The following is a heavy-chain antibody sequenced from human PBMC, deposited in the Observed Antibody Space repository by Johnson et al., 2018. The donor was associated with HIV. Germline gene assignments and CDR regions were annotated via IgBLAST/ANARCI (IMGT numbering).Heavy chain of an antibody. D-gene: IGHD1-26*01. CDR1: EFNVSSNY. J-gene: IGHJ3*01. CDR3: AKDRVGATDANAFDL. CDR2: ISYDGSNK. V-gene: IGHV3-30*18. Sequence: QMQLVESGGGLVQPGGSLRLSCAASEFNVSSNYMNWVRQAPGRGLEWVAVISYDGSNKYYADSVKGRFTISRDNSKNTLYLQMNSLRAEDTAVYYCAKDRVGATDANAFDLWGQGTMVTVSS.